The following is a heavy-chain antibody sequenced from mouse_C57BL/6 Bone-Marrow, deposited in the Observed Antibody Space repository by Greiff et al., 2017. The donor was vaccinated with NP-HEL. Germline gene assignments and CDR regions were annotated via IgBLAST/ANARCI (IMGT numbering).Heavy chain of an antibody. Sequence: VQLQQPGAELVRPGTSVKLSCKASGYTFTSYWLHWVKQRPGQGLEWIGVIDPSDSYTNYNQKFKGQATLTVDTSSSTAYMQLSSLTSEDSAVYYCARPPLFDVWGTGTTVTVSS. V-gene: IGHV1-59*01. CDR2: IDPSDSYT. J-gene: IGHJ1*03. CDR3: ARPPLFDV. CDR1: GYTFTSYW.